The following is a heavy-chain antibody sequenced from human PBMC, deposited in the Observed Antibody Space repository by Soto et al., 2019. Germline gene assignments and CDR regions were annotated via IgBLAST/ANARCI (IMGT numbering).Heavy chain of an antibody. Sequence: ASVKVSCKVSGYTLTELSMHWVRQAPGKGLEWMGGFDPEDGETIYAQKFQGRVTMTEDTSTDTAYMELSSLRSEDTAVYYCATDTADYSKYGAKRNYYXXXXVWGQGTTVTVSS. J-gene: IGHJ6*02. CDR2: FDPEDGET. V-gene: IGHV1-24*01. D-gene: IGHD4-4*01. CDR1: GYTLTELS. CDR3: ATDTADYSKYGAKRNYYXXXXV.